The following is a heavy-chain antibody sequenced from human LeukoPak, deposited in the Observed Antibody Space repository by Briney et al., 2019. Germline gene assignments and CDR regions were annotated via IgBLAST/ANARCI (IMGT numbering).Heavy chain of an antibody. CDR2: IFSGTT. J-gene: IGHJ4*02. Sequence: ASVKVSCKASGGTFSSYAISWVRQAPGQGLEWMGGIFSGTTNYAQRFQGRVTITTDESTSTAYMELSSLRSEDTAVYYCARETGGYYDSSGYYDWGQGTLVTVSS. CDR1: GGTFSSYA. CDR3: ARETGGYYDSSGYYD. D-gene: IGHD3-22*01. V-gene: IGHV1-69*05.